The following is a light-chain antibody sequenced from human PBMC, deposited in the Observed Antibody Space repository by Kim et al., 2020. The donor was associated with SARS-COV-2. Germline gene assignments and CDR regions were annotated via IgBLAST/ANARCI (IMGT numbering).Light chain of an antibody. V-gene: IGKV3-20*01. J-gene: IGKJ2*01. CDR2: GAS. CDR3: QQYGSSPPRYT. Sequence: PVDRATLTCRASQSVSSSYLAWYQQKPGQAPRLLIYGASSRATGIPDRFSGSGSGTDFTLTISRLEPEDFAVYYCQQYGSSPPRYTFGQGTKLEIK. CDR1: QSVSSSY.